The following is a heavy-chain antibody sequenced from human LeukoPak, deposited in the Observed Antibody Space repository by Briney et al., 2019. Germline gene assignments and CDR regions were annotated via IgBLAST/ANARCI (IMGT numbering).Heavy chain of an antibody. CDR3: ARLDYYRPVYYYYMDV. CDR2: ISSSSSYI. D-gene: IGHD3-22*01. CDR1: GFTFSSYS. J-gene: IGHJ6*03. V-gene: IGHV3-21*01. Sequence: TGGSLRLSCAASGFTFSSYSMNWVRQAPGKGLEWVSSISSSSSYIYYADSVKGRFTISRDNAKNSLYLQMNSLRAEDTAVYYCARLDYYRPVYYYYMDVWGKGTTVTVSS.